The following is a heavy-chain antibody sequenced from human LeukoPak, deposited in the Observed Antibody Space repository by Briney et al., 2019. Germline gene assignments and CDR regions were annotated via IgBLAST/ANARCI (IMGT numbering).Heavy chain of an antibody. Sequence: PGGSLRLSCAASGFTFSSYAMSWVRQAPGKGLEWVSSISSSGSYIYYADSVKGRFTISRDNAKNSLFLQMNSLRAEDTALYYCARDPPSFHHWGQGTLVTVSS. CDR3: ARDPPSFHH. V-gene: IGHV3-21*01. J-gene: IGHJ1*01. CDR1: GFTFSSYA. CDR2: ISSSGSYI.